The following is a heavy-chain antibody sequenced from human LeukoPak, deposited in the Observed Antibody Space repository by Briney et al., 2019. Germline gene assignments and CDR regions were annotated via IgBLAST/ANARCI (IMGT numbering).Heavy chain of an antibody. V-gene: IGHV3-23*01. D-gene: IGHD1-26*01. CDR2: ISGGGDSI. CDR1: GLTFSSYA. J-gene: IGHJ4*02. CDR3: AREVGHFDY. Sequence: PGGSLRLSCAASGLTFSSYAMSRVRQAPGKGLEWVSAISGGGDSIYYADSVKGRFTISRDNSKNTLYLQMNSLRAEDTAVYDCAREVGHFDYWGQGTLVTVSS.